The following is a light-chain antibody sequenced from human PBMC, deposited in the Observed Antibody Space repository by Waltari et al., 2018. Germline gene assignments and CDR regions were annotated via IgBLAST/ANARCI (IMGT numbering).Light chain of an antibody. Sequence: DIQMTQSPSSLSASVGDRVTITCQASQDISTYLNWYQQKPGKAPKLLIYDASASETGVPSRFSGSESGTVFTFTISSLQPEDIATYYCQQYYILPPTFGPGTKVDFK. CDR1: QDISTY. V-gene: IGKV1-33*01. CDR2: DAS. J-gene: IGKJ3*01. CDR3: QQYYILPPT.